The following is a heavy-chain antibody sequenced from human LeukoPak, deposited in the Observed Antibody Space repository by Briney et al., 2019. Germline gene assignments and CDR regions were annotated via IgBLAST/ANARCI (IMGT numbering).Heavy chain of an antibody. D-gene: IGHD2-2*01. CDR2: ISGSGGST. CDR3: ARDPRPSSTSDYYYYGMDV. J-gene: IGHJ6*02. CDR1: GFTFSSYA. V-gene: IGHV3-23*01. Sequence: GGSLRLSCAASGFTFSSYAMSWVRQAPGKGLEWVSAISGSGGSTYYADSVKGRFTISRDNSKNTLYLQMNSLRAEDTAVYYCARDPRPSSTSDYYYYGMDVWGQGTTVTVSS.